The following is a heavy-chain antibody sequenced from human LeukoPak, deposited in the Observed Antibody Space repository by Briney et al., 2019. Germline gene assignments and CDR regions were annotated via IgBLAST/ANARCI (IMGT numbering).Heavy chain of an antibody. Sequence: PGGSLRLSCAASGFTFSSYWMSWVRQAPGKGLEWVANIKQDGSEKYHVDSVKGRFTISGDNAKNALYLQMNSLRAEDTAVYYCARQGYKVDYWGQGTLVTVSS. D-gene: IGHD5-18*01. J-gene: IGHJ4*02. CDR1: GFTFSSYW. CDR2: IKQDGSEK. V-gene: IGHV3-7*03. CDR3: ARQGYKVDY.